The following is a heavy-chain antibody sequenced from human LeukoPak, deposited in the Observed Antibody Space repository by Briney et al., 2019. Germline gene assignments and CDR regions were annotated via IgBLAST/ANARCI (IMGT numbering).Heavy chain of an antibody. D-gene: IGHD1-26*01. CDR3: ARVGLGAPGYP. V-gene: IGHV4-39*07. CDR2: IYYSGST. Sequence: ASETLSLTCIVSGGSISSSIYYWGWIRQPPGKGLEWIGSIYYSGSTYYNPSLKSRVTISVDTSKNQFSLKLSSVTAADTAVYYCARVGLGAPGYPWGQGTMVTVSS. CDR1: GGSISSSIYY. J-gene: IGHJ3*01.